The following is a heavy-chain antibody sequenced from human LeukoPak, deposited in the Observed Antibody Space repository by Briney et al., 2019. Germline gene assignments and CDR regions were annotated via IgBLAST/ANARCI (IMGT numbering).Heavy chain of an antibody. CDR1: GFTFSNYE. CDR3: AREKSGDFDS. Sequence: QPGGSLRLSCAASGFTFSNYETNWVRQAPGKGLEWLSYISSSGISIYDADSVKSRFTISRDNAKNSLFLQMNSLGAEDTGVYYCAREKSGDFDSWGQGTLVTVSS. V-gene: IGHV3-48*03. CDR2: ISSSGISI. D-gene: IGHD1-14*01. J-gene: IGHJ4*02.